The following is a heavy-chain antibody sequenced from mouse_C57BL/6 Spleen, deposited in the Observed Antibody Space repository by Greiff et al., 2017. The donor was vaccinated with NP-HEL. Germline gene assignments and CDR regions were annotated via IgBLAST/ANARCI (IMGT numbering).Heavy chain of an antibody. V-gene: IGHV1-82*01. CDR2: IYPGDGDT. CDR1: GYAFSSSW. J-gene: IGHJ4*01. CDR3: ARRITTKAMDY. Sequence: VHLVESGPELVKPGASVKISCKASGYAFSSSWMNWVKQRPGKGLEWIGRIYPGDGDTNYNGKFKGKATLTADKSSSTAYMQLSSLTSEDSAVYFCARRITTKAMDYWGQGTSVTVSS. D-gene: IGHD1-1*01.